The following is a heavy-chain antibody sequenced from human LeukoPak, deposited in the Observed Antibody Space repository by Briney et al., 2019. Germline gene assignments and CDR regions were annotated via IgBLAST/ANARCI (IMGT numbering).Heavy chain of an antibody. CDR2: ISGSGGST. CDR1: GFTFSSYA. CDR3: ARGDWLGRYYFDY. J-gene: IGHJ4*02. V-gene: IGHV3-23*01. Sequence: GSLRLSCTASGFTFSSYAMSWVRQAPGKGLEWVSAISGSGGSTYYADSVKGRFTISRDNSKNTLYLQMNSLRAEDTAVYYCARGDWLGRYYFDYWGQGTLVTVSS. D-gene: IGHD2-21*02.